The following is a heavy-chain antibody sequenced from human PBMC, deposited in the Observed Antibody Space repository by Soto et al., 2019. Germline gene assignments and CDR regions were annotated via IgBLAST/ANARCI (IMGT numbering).Heavy chain of an antibody. CDR2: ISAYNGNT. Sequence: GAPVKVSSKASGYTFTSYCISWVRHAPGQGLEWMGWISAYNGNTNYAQKLQGRVTMTTDTSTSTAYMELRSLRSDDTAVYFCARDFLALGRGAFDIWGQGTMVTVSS. V-gene: IGHV1-18*01. D-gene: IGHD7-27*01. CDR3: ARDFLALGRGAFDI. J-gene: IGHJ3*02. CDR1: GYTFTSYC.